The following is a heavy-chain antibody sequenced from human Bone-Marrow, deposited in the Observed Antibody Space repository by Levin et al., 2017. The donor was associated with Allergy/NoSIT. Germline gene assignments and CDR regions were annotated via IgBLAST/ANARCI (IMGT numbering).Heavy chain of an antibody. CDR3: ARVGFPTGNGHGYYLAH. Sequence: GESLKISCKASGYTLTGYYLHWVRQAPGQGLEWMGWINPGSGVTDSPQMFHSRVTMTWDTPTSTAYVELSRLQSDDTAVYHCARVGFPTGNGHGYYLAHWGQGTPVAVSS. CDR1: GYTLTGYY. J-gene: IGHJ4*02. CDR2: INPGSGVT. D-gene: IGHD3-3*01. V-gene: IGHV1-2*02.